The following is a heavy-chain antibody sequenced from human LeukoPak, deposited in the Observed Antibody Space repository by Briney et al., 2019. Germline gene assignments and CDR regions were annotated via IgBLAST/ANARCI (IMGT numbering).Heavy chain of an antibody. CDR1: GGSFSNYA. D-gene: IGHD3-9*01. CDR3: ATRDYDTLTGYYPRYNWFDP. J-gene: IGHJ5*02. CDR2: IVPIFGTA. Sequence: SVKVSCKASGGSFSNYAINWVRQAPGQGPEWMGGIVPIFGTADYAQKFQGRVTITADKSTTTAYMELSSLRSEDTAVYYCATRDYDTLTGYYPRYNWFDPWGQGTLVTVSS. V-gene: IGHV1-69*06.